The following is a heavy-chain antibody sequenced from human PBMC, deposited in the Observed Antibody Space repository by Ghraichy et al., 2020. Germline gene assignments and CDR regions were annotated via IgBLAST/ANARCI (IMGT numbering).Heavy chain of an antibody. Sequence: RGSLRLSCAASGFTFSDYYMTWIRQAPGKGLGWVSYISTSGSAIYYADSVKGRFTISRDNAKNSLYLQMNSLRAEDTAVYYCAKTANWYAAFDYWGQGTLVTVSS. CDR3: AKTANWYAAFDY. CDR1: GFTFSDYY. V-gene: IGHV3-11*01. J-gene: IGHJ4*02. CDR2: ISTSGSAI. D-gene: IGHD1-1*01.